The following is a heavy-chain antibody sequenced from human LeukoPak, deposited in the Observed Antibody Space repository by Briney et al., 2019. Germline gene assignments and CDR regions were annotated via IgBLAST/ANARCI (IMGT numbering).Heavy chain of an antibody. CDR1: DASMSSGYY. V-gene: IGHV4-38-2*02. J-gene: IGHJ4*02. D-gene: IGHD3-10*01. Sequence: SETLSLTCTVSDASMSSGYYWGWIRQPPGKGLEWIGSIYHSGSTYYNPSLKSRVTISVDTSKNQFSLKLSSVTAADTAVYYCARVGQGYYYGSGSYSYYFDYWGQGTLVTVSS. CDR2: IYHSGST. CDR3: ARVGQGYYYGSGSYSYYFDY.